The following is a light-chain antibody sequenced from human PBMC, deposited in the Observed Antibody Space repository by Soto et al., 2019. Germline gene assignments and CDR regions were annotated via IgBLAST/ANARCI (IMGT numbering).Light chain of an antibody. CDR2: DAW. CDR3: QQRSSWLT. Sequence: IVLTQSPATLSLSPGERATLSCRASQNVSSYLAWYQQKPGQAPRLLIYDAWKRATGVPARFSGSGSGTDFTLTISSLEPEDFAVYYCQQRSSWLTFGGGTKVE. V-gene: IGKV3-11*01. CDR1: QNVSSY. J-gene: IGKJ4*01.